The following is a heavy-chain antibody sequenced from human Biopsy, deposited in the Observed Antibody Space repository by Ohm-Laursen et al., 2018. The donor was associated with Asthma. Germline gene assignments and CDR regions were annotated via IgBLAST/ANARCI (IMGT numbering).Heavy chain of an antibody. CDR1: GGSITGSSYY. Sequence: SQTLSLTCTVSGGSITGSSYYWGWIRQPPGKGMEGIGSMYHSGSPYYHPSLKSRATISVDTSKNQLSLKMSSVTAADTAVYFCVRHQYSSSWSTFDYWGQGALVTVSS. V-gene: IGHV4-39*01. D-gene: IGHD3-22*01. CDR3: VRHQYSSSWSTFDY. CDR2: MYHSGSP. J-gene: IGHJ4*02.